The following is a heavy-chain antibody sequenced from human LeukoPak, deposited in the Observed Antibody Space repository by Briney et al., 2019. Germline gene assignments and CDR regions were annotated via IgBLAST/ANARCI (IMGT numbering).Heavy chain of an antibody. CDR2: INHSGST. D-gene: IGHD6-19*01. V-gene: IGHV4-34*01. J-gene: IGHJ6*02. Sequence: SETLSLTCAVYGGSFSGYYWTWIRQPPGKGLEWIGEINHSGSTNYNPSLKSRVTISVDTSKNQFSLKLSSVTAADTAVYYCARFRTAVAVYYYYYGMDVWAKGPRSPSP. CDR1: GGSFSGYY. CDR3: ARFRTAVAVYYYYYGMDV.